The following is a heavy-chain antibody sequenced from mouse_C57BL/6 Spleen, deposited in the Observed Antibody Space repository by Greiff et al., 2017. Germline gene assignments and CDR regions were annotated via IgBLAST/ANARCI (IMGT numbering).Heavy chain of an antibody. CDR3: ASTTVVSRVSMDY. V-gene: IGHV2-2*01. CDR1: GFSLTSYG. D-gene: IGHD1-1*01. Sequence: VQRVESGPGLVQPSQSLSITCTVSGFSLTSYGVHWVRQSPGKGLEWLGVIWSGGSTDYNAAFISRLSISKDNSKSQVFFKMNSLQADDTAIYYCASTTVVSRVSMDYWGQGTSVTVSS. CDR2: IWSGGST. J-gene: IGHJ4*01.